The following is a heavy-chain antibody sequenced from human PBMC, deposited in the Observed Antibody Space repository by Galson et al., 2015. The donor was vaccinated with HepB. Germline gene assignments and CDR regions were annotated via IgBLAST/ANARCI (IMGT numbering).Heavy chain of an antibody. D-gene: IGHD5-12*01. V-gene: IGHV3-30*04. CDR3: ARVARGGYDWGNYYYGMDV. Sequence: SLRLSCAASGFTFSNYFIHWVRQAPGKGLEWVAVISYDGSDKYYADSVKGRFTLSRDNSKNTLYLQMNSLTSEDTAVYYCARVARGGYDWGNYYYGMDVWGQGTTVTVSS. CDR2: ISYDGSDK. J-gene: IGHJ6*02. CDR1: GFTFSNYF.